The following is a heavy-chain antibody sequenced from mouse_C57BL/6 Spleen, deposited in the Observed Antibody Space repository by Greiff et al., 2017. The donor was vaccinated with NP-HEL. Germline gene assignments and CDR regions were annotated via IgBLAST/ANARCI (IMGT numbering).Heavy chain of an antibody. D-gene: IGHD1-1*01. CDR2: ISDGGSYT. J-gene: IGHJ3*01. CDR1: GFTFSSYA. Sequence: EVHLVESGGGLVKPGGSLKLSCAASGFTFSSYAMSWLRQTPEKRLEWVATISDGGSYTYYPDNVKGRFTISRDNAKNNLYLQMSHLKSEDTAMYYCARENYGSSGFSYWGQGTLVTVSA. V-gene: IGHV5-4*01. CDR3: ARENYGSSGFSY.